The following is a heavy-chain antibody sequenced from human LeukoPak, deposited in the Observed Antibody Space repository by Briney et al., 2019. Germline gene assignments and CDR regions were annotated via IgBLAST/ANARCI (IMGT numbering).Heavy chain of an antibody. V-gene: IGHV3-73*01. CDR2: IRSKANSYAT. CDR3: TRHYDYGVYYFDY. CDR1: GFTFSGSV. J-gene: IGHJ4*02. Sequence: GGSLKLSCAASGFTFSGSVMHWVRQASGKGLEWVGRIRSKANSYATAYAASVKGRFTISRDDSKNTAYLQMNSLKTEDTAVYYCTRHYDYGVYYFDYWGQGTLVTVSS. D-gene: IGHD4-17*01.